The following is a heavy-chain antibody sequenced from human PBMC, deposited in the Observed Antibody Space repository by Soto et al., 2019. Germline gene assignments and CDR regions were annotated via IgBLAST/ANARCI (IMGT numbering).Heavy chain of an antibody. J-gene: IGHJ4*02. V-gene: IGHV6-1*01. CDR3: ARGEEGSGRIFDY. CDR2: TYYRSKWYN. D-gene: IGHD3-10*01. Sequence: QVQLQQSGPGLVKPSQTLLLTCTISGDSVSSNTAGWNWIRQSPSRGLEWLGRTYYRSKWYNDYAVFVKSRIIINPDTSKNQFSLQLSSVTPEDTAVYYCARGEEGSGRIFDYWGQGTLVTVSS. CDR1: GDSVSSNTAG.